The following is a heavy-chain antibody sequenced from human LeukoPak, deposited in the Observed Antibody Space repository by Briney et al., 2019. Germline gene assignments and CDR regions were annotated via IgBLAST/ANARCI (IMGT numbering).Heavy chain of an antibody. CDR1: GGTFSSYA. J-gene: IGHJ3*02. CDR2: IIPIFGTA. CDR3: ARTYCSGGSCPHDAFDI. Sequence: SVKVSCKASGGTFSSYAISWVRQAPGQGLEWMGGIIPIFGTANYAQKFQGRVTITADKSTSTAYMGLSSLRPEDTAVYYCARTYCSGGSCPHDAFDIWGQGTMVTVSS. D-gene: IGHD2-15*01. V-gene: IGHV1-69*06.